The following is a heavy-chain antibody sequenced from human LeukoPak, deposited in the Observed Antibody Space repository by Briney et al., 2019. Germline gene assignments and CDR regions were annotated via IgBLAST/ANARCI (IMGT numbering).Heavy chain of an antibody. CDR1: GFTFTSYA. V-gene: IGHV3-64D*09. D-gene: IGHD6-19*01. J-gene: IGHJ4*03. Sequence: GGSLSLSSSASGFTFTSYAMHWVRQAPGKGLEYVSTISSNGGSTYYADSLKGRFTVSRDNSKNTLYLQMSSLRAEDTAVYYCVSPAFGRSGWPSFDHLGQGTLVTVSS. CDR2: ISSNGGST. CDR3: VSPAFGRSGWPSFDH.